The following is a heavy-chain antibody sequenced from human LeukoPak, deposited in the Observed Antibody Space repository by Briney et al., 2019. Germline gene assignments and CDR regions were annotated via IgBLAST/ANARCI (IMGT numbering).Heavy chain of an antibody. CDR1: GGSFSGYY. CDR3: ARVVMATQWGWFDP. CDR2: INHSGST. V-gene: IGHV4-34*01. Sequence: SETLSLTCAVYGGSFSGYYWSWIRQPPGKGLEWIGEINHSGSTNYNPSLKSRVTISVDTSKNQFSLKLSSVTAEDTAVYYCARVVMATQWGWFDPWGQGTLVTVSS. D-gene: IGHD5-24*01. J-gene: IGHJ5*02.